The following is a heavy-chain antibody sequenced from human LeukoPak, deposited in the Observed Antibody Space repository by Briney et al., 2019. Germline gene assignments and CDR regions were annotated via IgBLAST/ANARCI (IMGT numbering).Heavy chain of an antibody. Sequence: GGSLRLSCAVSGFTFSTYNMNCVRQAPGKGLEWVSYMSSSSNTRYYADSVKGRFTISRDNAKNSLYLQMNSLRDEDTAVYYCARGTGTKVLRPFDYWGQGTLVNVSS. CDR3: ARGTGTKVLRPFDY. CDR1: GFTFSTYN. D-gene: IGHD2/OR15-2a*01. V-gene: IGHV3-48*02. CDR2: MSSSSNTR. J-gene: IGHJ4*02.